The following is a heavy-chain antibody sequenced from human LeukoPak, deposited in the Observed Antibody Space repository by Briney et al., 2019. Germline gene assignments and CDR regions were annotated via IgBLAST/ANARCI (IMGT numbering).Heavy chain of an antibody. D-gene: IGHD2/OR15-2a*01. CDR2: IIPIFGTA. CDR1: GGTFSSYA. V-gene: IGHV1-69*13. Sequence: SVKVSCKASGGTFSSYAISWVRQAPGQGLKWMGGIIPIFGTANYSQKFQGRVTITADESTSTAYMELSSLRSEDTAVYYCASTLDNYYYGMDVWGQGTTVTVSS. J-gene: IGHJ6*02. CDR3: ASTLDNYYYGMDV.